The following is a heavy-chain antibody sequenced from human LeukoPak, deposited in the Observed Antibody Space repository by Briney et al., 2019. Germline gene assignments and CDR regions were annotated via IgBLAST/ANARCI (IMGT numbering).Heavy chain of an antibody. CDR3: ARVGGDTMVRGVINGMDV. CDR2: IIPILGIA. D-gene: IGHD3-10*01. Sequence: ASVKVSCKASGGTFSSYAISWVRQAPGQGLEWMGRIIPILGIANYAQKFQGRVTITADKSTSTAYMELSSLRSEDTAVYYCARVGGDTMVRGVINGMDVRGQGTTVTVSS. CDR1: GGTFSSYA. J-gene: IGHJ6*02. V-gene: IGHV1-69*04.